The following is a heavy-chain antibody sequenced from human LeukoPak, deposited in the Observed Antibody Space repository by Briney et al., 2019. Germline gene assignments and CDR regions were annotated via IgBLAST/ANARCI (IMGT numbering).Heavy chain of an antibody. V-gene: IGHV1-18*01. CDR2: ISAYNGNT. J-gene: IGHJ5*02. CDR3: ARDVLLVPRWFDP. Sequence: ASVKVSCKASGYTFTTYGISWVRQASGQGLEWMGWISAYNGNTNYAQKLQGRVTMTTDTSTSTAYMELRSLRSDDTAIYYCARDVLLVPRWFDPWGQGTLVTVSS. CDR1: GYTFTTYG. D-gene: IGHD6-13*01.